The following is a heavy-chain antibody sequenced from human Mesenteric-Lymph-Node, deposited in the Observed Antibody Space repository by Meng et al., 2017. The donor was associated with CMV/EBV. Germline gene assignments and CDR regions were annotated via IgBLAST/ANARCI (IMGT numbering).Heavy chain of an antibody. D-gene: IGHD3-10*01. Sequence: ASVKVSCKASGYTFTDHYLHWVRQAPGQGLEWMGWISPKSGGTRHAQKFQGRVTMTRDTSITTAYMELSSLRSDDTAVYYCARVGLRGYYYGLDVWGQGTTVTVSS. V-gene: IGHV1-2*02. J-gene: IGHJ6*02. CDR3: ARVGLRGYYYGLDV. CDR2: ISPKSGGT. CDR1: GYTFTDHY.